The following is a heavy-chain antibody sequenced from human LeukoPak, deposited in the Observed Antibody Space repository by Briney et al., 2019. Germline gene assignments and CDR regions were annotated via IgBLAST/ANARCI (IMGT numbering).Heavy chain of an antibody. CDR1: GGSISSYY. Sequence: SETLSLTCTVSGGSISSYYWSWIRQPPGEGLEWIGYIYYSGSPNYNPSLKSRVTISVDTSKNQFSLKLSSVTAADTVVYYCASAQLAARTQEDCYYYGMDVWGQGTTVTVPS. J-gene: IGHJ6*02. CDR2: IYYSGSP. CDR3: ASAQLAARTQEDCYYYGMDV. V-gene: IGHV4-59*01. D-gene: IGHD6-6*01.